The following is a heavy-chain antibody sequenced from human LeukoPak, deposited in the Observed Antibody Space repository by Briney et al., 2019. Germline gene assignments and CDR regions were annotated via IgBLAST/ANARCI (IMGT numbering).Heavy chain of an antibody. CDR3: ATLAVSFGAGRWWFDP. CDR1: GYTLTELS. CDR2: FDPEDGET. V-gene: IGHV1-24*01. Sequence: ASVKVSCKVSGYTLTELSMRWVRQAPGKGLEWMGGFDPEDGETIYAQKFQGRVTMTEDTSTDTAYMELSSLRSEDTAVYYCATLAVSFGAGRWWFDPWGQGTLVTVSS. D-gene: IGHD6-19*01. J-gene: IGHJ5*02.